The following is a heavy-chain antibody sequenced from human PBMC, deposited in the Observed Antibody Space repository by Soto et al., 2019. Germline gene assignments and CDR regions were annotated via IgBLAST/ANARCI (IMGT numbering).Heavy chain of an antibody. J-gene: IGHJ4*02. D-gene: IGHD3-22*01. CDR2: IIPIFGTA. Sequence: QVQLVQSGDEVKKPGSSVKVSCKASGGTFSSYAISWVRQAPGQGLEWMGGIIPIFGTANYAQKFQGRVTISADESTSTAYMELSSLRSDDTAVYYCAREIGYYDSSRLGTYFDYWGQGTLVTVSS. V-gene: IGHV1-69*01. CDR3: AREIGYYDSSRLGTYFDY. CDR1: GGTFSSYA.